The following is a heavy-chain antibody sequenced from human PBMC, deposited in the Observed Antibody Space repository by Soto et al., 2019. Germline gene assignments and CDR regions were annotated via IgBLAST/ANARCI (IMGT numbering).Heavy chain of an antibody. CDR2: INHSGST. J-gene: IGHJ4*02. D-gene: IGHD2-8*01. Sequence: SETLSLTCAVYGGSFSGYYWSWIRQPPGKGLEWIGEINHSGSTNYNPSLKSRVTISVDTSKNQFSLKLSSVTAADTAVYYCARLQLYSEGPCFDYWGQGTLVTVSS. V-gene: IGHV4-34*01. CDR3: ARLQLYSEGPCFDY. CDR1: GGSFSGYY.